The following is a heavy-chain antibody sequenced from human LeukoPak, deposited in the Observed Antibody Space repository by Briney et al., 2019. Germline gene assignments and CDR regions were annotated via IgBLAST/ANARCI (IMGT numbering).Heavy chain of an antibody. V-gene: IGHV4-4*02. CDR2: IHYSGST. D-gene: IGHD6-6*01. Sequence: PSETLSLTCGVSGGAISNTNWWNWVRQPPGKGLEWIGEIHYSGSTHYDPSLKSRVIISLDKSNNHFSLKLSSVTAADTAMYYCARGSWQLAEEVYWGQGTLVTVSS. CDR3: ARGSWQLAEEVY. J-gene: IGHJ4*02. CDR1: GGAISNTNW.